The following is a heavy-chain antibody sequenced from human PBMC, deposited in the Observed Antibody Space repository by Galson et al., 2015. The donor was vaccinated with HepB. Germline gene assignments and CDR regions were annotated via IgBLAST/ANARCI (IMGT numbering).Heavy chain of an antibody. Sequence: SVKVSCKASGYTFTSYYMHWVRQAPGQGLEWMGIINPSGGSTSYAQKFQGRVTMTRDTSTSTVYMELSSLRSEDTAVYYCARSVLRYFDWLPPHYYYYYGMDVWGQGTTVTVSS. CDR2: INPSGGST. J-gene: IGHJ6*02. CDR3: ARSVLRYFDWLPPHYYYYYGMDV. D-gene: IGHD3-9*01. V-gene: IGHV1-46*01. CDR1: GYTFTSYY.